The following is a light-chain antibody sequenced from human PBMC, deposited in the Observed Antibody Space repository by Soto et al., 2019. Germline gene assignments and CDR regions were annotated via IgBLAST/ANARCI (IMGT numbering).Light chain of an antibody. CDR2: DVS. J-gene: IGLJ1*01. CDR3: KSYTTTSTYV. CDR1: SSDVGAYNY. V-gene: IGLV2-14*01. Sequence: QSVLTQPASVSGSPGQSSAISCTGTSSDVGAYNYVSWYQQPPGKAPKLMIYDVSNRPSGVSDRFSGSKSGNTASLTISGLQTEDEADYYCKSYTTTSTYVFGTGTKVTVL.